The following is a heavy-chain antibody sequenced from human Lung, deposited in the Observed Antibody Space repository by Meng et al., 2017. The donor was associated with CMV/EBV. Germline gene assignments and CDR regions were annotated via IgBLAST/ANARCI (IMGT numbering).Heavy chain of an antibody. CDR2: INAGNGNT. CDR1: GYSFTTNA. V-gene: IGHV1-3*01. J-gene: IGHJ4*02. D-gene: IGHD2-2*01. CDR3: ARTGCSSSSCYDY. Sequence: QVELEEAGAEVKKPGASVKAPCKASGYSFTTNAMHWVRQDPGQRLEWMGWINAGNGNTKYSEEFQSRVTITRDTAASTAYMELSSLRSEDTAVYYCARTGCSSSSCYDYWGQGTLVTVSS.